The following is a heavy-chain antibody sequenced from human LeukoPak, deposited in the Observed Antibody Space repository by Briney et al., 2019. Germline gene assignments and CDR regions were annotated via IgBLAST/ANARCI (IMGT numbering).Heavy chain of an antibody. D-gene: IGHD3-10*01. V-gene: IGHV3-21*01. J-gene: IGHJ4*02. Sequence: PGGSLRLSCAASGFTFSSYSMNWVRQAPGKGLEWVSSISSSSSYIYYADSLKGRFTFSRDNSKNSLYLQMNSLRAEDTAVYYCARAGGGGHELLWFGESPAYFDYWGQGTLVTVSS. CDR1: GFTFSSYS. CDR2: ISSSSSYI. CDR3: ARAGGGGHELLWFGESPAYFDY.